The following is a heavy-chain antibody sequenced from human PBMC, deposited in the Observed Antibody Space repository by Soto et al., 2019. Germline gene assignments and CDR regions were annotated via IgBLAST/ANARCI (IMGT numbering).Heavy chain of an antibody. CDR2: IYNSATT. CDR3: AGGGTTVITFAFDI. CDR1: SGSINSGAYY. J-gene: IGHJ3*02. V-gene: IGHV4-31*03. Sequence: PSETLSLTCTVSSGSINSGAYYWSWIRQHPGKGLEWIAYIYNSATTHYNPSLKSRITISLDTSKNQFSLKLSSVTAADTAVYYCAGGGTTVITFAFDIWGQGTMVTVSS. D-gene: IGHD4-17*01.